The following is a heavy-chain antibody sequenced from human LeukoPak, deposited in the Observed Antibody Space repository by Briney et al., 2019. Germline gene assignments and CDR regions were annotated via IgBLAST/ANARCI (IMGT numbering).Heavy chain of an antibody. J-gene: IGHJ3*02. CDR3: ARALRYFDWFEGGGDAFDI. D-gene: IGHD3-9*01. CDR1: GYSFTSYW. V-gene: IGHV5-51*01. CDR2: IYPGYSDT. Sequence: GESLKISWKGSGYSFTSYWIGWVRPMPGKGLEGIRIIYPGYSDTRYSRSFKGQVPISADKSMSTAYLQWSSLKASDTAMYYCARALRYFDWFEGGGDAFDIWGQGTMVTVSS.